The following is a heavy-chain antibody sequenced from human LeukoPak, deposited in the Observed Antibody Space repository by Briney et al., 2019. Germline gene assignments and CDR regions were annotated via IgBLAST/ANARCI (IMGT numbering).Heavy chain of an antibody. CDR2: ISSSSSYI. Sequence: PGGSLRLSCAASGFTFSSYSLNWVRQAPGKGLEWVSSISSSSSYIYYADSVKGRFTISRDNAKNSLYLQMNSLRAEDTAVYYCARAGISTNSFDYWGQGTLVTVSS. D-gene: IGHD2-15*01. CDR3: ARAGISTNSFDY. V-gene: IGHV3-21*01. CDR1: GFTFSSYS. J-gene: IGHJ4*02.